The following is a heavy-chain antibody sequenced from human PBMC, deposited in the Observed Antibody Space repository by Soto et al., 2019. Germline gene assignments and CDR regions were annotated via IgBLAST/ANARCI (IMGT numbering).Heavy chain of an antibody. CDR2: ITTSSAYI. CDR3: VRSGTARLLRHSWFDT. CDR1: GFTFNTYD. D-gene: IGHD2-21*01. V-gene: IGHV3-21*01. Sequence: EVQLVESGGGLVKPGGSLRLSCAASGFTFNTYDMNWVRQAPGKGLEWVSSITTSSAYIYSADSLKGRITISRDHPKNSLFLQMNSLRAEDTAVYYCVRSGTARLLRHSWFDTWGQGTLVTISS. J-gene: IGHJ5*02.